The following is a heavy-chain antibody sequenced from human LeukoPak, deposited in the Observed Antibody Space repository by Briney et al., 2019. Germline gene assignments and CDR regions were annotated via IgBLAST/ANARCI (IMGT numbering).Heavy chain of an antibody. D-gene: IGHD2-21*02. J-gene: IGHJ6*02. CDR2: INTNTGNP. CDR3: ARESVTAIPFGGYYYYGTDV. V-gene: IGHV7-4-1*02. CDR1: GYTFTSYA. Sequence: ASVKVSCKASGYTFTSYAMNRVRQAPGQGLEWMGWINTNTGNPTYAQGFTGRIVFSLDTSVSTAYLQISSLKAEDTAVYYCARESVTAIPFGGYYYYGTDVWGQGTTVTVSS.